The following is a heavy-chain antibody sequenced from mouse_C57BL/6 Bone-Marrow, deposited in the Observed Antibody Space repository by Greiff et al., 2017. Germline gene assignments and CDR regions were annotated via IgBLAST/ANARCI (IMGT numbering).Heavy chain of an antibody. CDR3: ARVDGNYGFDY. Sequence: VQLQQSGPVLVKPGASVKMSCKASGYTFTDYYMNWVKQSHGKSLEWIGVINPYNGGTSYNQKFKGKATLTVDKSSSTAYMELNSLTSEDSAVYYCARVDGNYGFDYWGQGTTLTVSS. V-gene: IGHV1-19*01. J-gene: IGHJ2*01. CDR1: GYTFTDYY. CDR2: INPYNGGT. D-gene: IGHD2-1*01.